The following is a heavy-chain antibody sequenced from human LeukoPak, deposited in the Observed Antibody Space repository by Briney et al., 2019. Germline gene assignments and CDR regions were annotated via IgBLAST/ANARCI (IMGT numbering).Heavy chain of an antibody. D-gene: IGHD6-6*01. J-gene: IGHJ5*02. V-gene: IGHV1-8*01. Sequence: ASVKVSCKASGYTFTSYDINWVRQATGQGLEWMGWMNPNSGNTGYAQKFQGRVTMTRNTSISTAYMELSSLRSEDTAVYYRARGSLLSYSSYANWFGPWGQGTLVTVSS. CDR2: MNPNSGNT. CDR3: ARGSLLSYSSYANWFGP. CDR1: GYTFTSYD.